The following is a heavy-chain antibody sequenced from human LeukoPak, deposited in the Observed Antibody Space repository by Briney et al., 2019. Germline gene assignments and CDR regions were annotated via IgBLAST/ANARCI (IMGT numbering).Heavy chain of an antibody. V-gene: IGHV3-13*01. J-gene: IGHJ4*02. D-gene: IGHD3-22*01. Sequence: QPGGSLRLSCAASGFTFSTYDMHWVRQATGRGLEWVSGIRTAGDEYYPGSVKGRFSVSRENAKNSLHPQMNSLRAGDTAVYYCAGGANGASGYPFDYWGQGTLVTVSS. CDR1: GFTFSTYD. CDR2: IRTAGDE. CDR3: AGGANGASGYPFDY.